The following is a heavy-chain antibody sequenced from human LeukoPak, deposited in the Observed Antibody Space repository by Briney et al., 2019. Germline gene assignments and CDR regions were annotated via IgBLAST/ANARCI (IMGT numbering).Heavy chain of an antibody. D-gene: IGHD3-22*01. J-gene: IGHJ4*02. CDR2: ISGSGGST. CDR3: AKDRYYYDSSGYYCYFDY. V-gene: IGHV3-23*01. CDR1: GFTFSSYA. Sequence: PGGSLRLSCAASGFTFSSYAMSWVRQAPGKGLEWVSAISGSGGSTYYADSVKGRFTISRDNSKNTLYLQMNSLRAEDTAVYYCAKDRYYYDSSGYYCYFDYWGQGTLVTVSS.